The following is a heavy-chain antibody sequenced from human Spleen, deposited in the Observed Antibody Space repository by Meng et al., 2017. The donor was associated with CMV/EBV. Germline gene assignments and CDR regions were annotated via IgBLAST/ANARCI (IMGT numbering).Heavy chain of an antibody. CDR3: ARSALPDDYVWVYYFDN. J-gene: IGHJ4*02. D-gene: IGHD3-16*01. Sequence: GESLKISCAASGFTFSDYYMHWVRQAPGKGLEWVSSITSSSTIYYADSVKGRFTVSRDNAKNSLYLQLNSLRAEDTAVYYCARSALPDDYVWVYYFDNWGQGTLVTVSS. V-gene: IGHV3-69-1*01. CDR1: GFTFSDYY. CDR2: ITSSSTI.